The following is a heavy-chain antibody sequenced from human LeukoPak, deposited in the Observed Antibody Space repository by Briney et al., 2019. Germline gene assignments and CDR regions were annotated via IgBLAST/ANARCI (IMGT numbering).Heavy chain of an antibody. J-gene: IGHJ4*02. D-gene: IGHD7-27*01. CDR3: ARVWGWEDY. CDR1: GGSFSGYY. CDR2: INHSGST. V-gene: IGHV4-34*01. Sequence: SETLSLTCAVYGGSFSGYYWSWIRQPPGKGLEWIGEINHSGSTNYNPSLKSRVTISVDTSKNQFSLKLSSVTAADTAVYYCARVWGWEDYWGKGTLVTVSS.